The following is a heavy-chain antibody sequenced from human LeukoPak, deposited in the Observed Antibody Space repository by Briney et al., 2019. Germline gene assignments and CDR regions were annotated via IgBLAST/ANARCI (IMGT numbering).Heavy chain of an antibody. D-gene: IGHD4-17*01. CDR1: GYTFTSYG. V-gene: IGHV1-18*01. J-gene: IGHJ4*02. CDR3: APLDDYGDPPAWG. CDR2: ISAYNGNT. Sequence: SVKVSCKXSGYTFTSYGISWVRQAPGQGLEWMGWISAYNGNTNYAQKLQGRVTMTTDTSTSTAYMELRSLRSDDTAVYYCAPLDDYGDPPAWGWGQGTLVTVSS.